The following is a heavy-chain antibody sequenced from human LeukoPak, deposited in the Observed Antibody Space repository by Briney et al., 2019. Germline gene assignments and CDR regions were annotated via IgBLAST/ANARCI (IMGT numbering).Heavy chain of an antibody. CDR2: IKQDGSEK. CDR1: GFTFSSYW. Sequence: GGSLRISCAASGFTFSSYWMSWVRQAPWKGLEWVANIKQDGSEKYYVDSVKGRLTISRDNAKNSLYLQMNSLRAEDTAVYYCARDDIVLMVYAPWGQGTTVTVSS. D-gene: IGHD2-8*01. CDR3: ARDDIVLMVYAP. J-gene: IGHJ6*02. V-gene: IGHV3-7*01.